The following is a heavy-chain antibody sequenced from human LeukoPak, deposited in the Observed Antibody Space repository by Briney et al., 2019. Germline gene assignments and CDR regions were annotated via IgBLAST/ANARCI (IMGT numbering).Heavy chain of an antibody. D-gene: IGHD3-10*01. V-gene: IGHV3-33*01. CDR3: ARVIRGFGALDC. CDR2: IWYDGSNK. J-gene: IGHJ4*02. CDR1: GFNFFTYG. Sequence: GGSLRLSCAASGFNFFTYGMHWVRQAPGKGLEWVAVIWYDGSNKYYADSVKGRFTISRDNSKSTLSLQMNSLRAEDTAVYYCARVIRGFGALDCWGQGTLVTVSS.